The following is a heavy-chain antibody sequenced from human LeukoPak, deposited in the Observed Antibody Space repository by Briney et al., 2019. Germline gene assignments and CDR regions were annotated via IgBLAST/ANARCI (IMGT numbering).Heavy chain of an antibody. CDR3: ATDGPLVVPAAMRGMRGYYYGMDV. J-gene: IGHJ6*02. Sequence: GASVTVSCKVSGYTLTELSMHWVRQAPGKGLEWMGGFDPEDGETIYAQKFQGRVTMTEDTSTDTAYMELSSLRSEDTAVYYCATDGPLVVPAAMRGMRGYYYGMDVWGQGTTVTVSS. CDR2: FDPEDGET. D-gene: IGHD2-2*01. V-gene: IGHV1-24*01. CDR1: GYTLTELS.